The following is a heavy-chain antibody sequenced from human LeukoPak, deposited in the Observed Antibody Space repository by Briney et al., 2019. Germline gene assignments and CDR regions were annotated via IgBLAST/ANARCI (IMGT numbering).Heavy chain of an antibody. CDR2: IKQDGSEK. D-gene: IGHD6-13*01. V-gene: IGHV3-7*01. Sequence: GRSLRLSCAASGFTFSSYWMSWVRQAPGKGLEWVANIKQDGSEKYYVDSVKGRFTISRDNAKNPLYLQMNSLRAEDTAVYYCARDLDSSSWLVDYWGQGTLVTVSS. J-gene: IGHJ4*02. CDR1: GFTFSSYW. CDR3: ARDLDSSSWLVDY.